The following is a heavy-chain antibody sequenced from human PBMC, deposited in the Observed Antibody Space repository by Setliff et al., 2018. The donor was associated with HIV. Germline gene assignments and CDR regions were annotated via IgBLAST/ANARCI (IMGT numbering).Heavy chain of an antibody. CDR1: GFSFSNYW. Sequence: PGGSLRLSCAASGFSFSNYWMNWVRQVPGKGLEWVANINQDGSEDFYADSVKGRFTISRDNAKSTLDLQMNSLRVEDTAVYFCASDGSLPDYWGRGTLVTVSS. CDR2: INQDGSED. D-gene: IGHD5-12*01. J-gene: IGHJ4*02. CDR3: ASDGSLPDY. V-gene: IGHV3-7*01.